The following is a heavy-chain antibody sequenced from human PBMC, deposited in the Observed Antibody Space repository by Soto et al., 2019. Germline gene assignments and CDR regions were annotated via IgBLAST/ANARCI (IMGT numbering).Heavy chain of an antibody. CDR2: IYPGDSDT. J-gene: IGHJ6*02. Sequence: PGESLKISCKGSGYSFTSYWIGWVRQMPGKGLEWMGIIYPGDSDTRYSPSFQGQVTISAEKSISTAYLQWSSLKASDTAMYYCARLPGYGSGSSPIDVWGQGTKVTVSS. V-gene: IGHV5-51*01. CDR1: GYSFTSYW. D-gene: IGHD3-10*01. CDR3: ARLPGYGSGSSPIDV.